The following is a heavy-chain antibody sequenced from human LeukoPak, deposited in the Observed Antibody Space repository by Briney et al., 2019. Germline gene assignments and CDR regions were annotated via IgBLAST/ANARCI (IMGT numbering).Heavy chain of an antibody. CDR2: ISDSGSST. J-gene: IGHJ4*02. CDR3: AKKAVGTSTGGPFDY. CDR1: GFTFSAYA. Sequence: QPGGPLRLSCAASGFTFSAYAMSWVRQAPGKGLEWVSAISDSGSSTCYADSVKGRFTISRDNSKNTLYLQMNSLKAEDTAVYYCAKKAVGTSTGGPFDYWGQGTLVIVSS. D-gene: IGHD1-26*01. V-gene: IGHV3-23*01.